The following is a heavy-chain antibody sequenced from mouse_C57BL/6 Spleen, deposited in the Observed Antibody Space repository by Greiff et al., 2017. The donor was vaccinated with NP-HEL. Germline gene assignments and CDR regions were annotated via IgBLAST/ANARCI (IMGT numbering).Heavy chain of an antibody. CDR2: IDPSDSYT. V-gene: IGHV1-50*01. Sequence: QVQLQQPGAELVKPGASVKLSCKASGYTFTSYWMQWVKQRPGQGLEWIGEIDPSDSYTNYNQKFKGKATLTVDTSSSTAYMQLSSLTSEDSAVYYCARGGVSMDYWGQGTSVTVSS. CDR3: ARGGVSMDY. J-gene: IGHJ4*01. CDR1: GYTFTSYW.